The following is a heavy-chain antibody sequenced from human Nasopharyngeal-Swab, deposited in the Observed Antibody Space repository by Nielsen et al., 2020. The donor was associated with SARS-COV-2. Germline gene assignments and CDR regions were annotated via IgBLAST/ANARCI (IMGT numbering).Heavy chain of an antibody. V-gene: IGHV4-39*01. Sequence: SETLSLTCTVSGGSILSSTYYWGWIRQPPGKGLEWIGRIYYSGATYYNPPLKNRLTMSVNTSKNQFSLKLSSVTAADTAVYYCARQTIVVVVAATPGFDYWGQGTLVTVSS. CDR2: IYYSGAT. CDR3: ARQTIVVVVAATPGFDY. J-gene: IGHJ4*02. D-gene: IGHD2-15*01. CDR1: GGSILSSTYY.